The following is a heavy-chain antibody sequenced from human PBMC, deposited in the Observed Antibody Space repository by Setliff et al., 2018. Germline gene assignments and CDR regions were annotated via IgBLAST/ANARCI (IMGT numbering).Heavy chain of an antibody. Sequence: PSETLSLTCTVSGGSISSGGYYWSCIRQPPGKGLEWIGYIFYSGSTNYNPSLKSRVTMSLDTSKNQFSLKLSSVTAADTAVYYCARGGRVATTLFDYWGQGTLVTVSS. CDR3: ARGGRVATTLFDY. CDR2: IFYSGST. V-gene: IGHV4-61*08. D-gene: IGHD2-15*01. J-gene: IGHJ4*02. CDR1: GGSISSGGYY.